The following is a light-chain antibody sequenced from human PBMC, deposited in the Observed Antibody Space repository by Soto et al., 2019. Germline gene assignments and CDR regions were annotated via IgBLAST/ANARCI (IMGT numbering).Light chain of an antibody. CDR3: XXXXXXXIX. J-gene: IGKJ5*01. V-gene: IGKV1-39*01. CDR2: AAY. Sequence: DSQVTQSPSSLSPSVEDRVTITCRASQNIITFLNWYQQNPGQAPKFLIYAAYSLQSGVPPRFSGRGSGTDFTLTITSLQPEDFATXXXXXXXXXXIXFXQGTRLEIK. CDR1: QNIITF.